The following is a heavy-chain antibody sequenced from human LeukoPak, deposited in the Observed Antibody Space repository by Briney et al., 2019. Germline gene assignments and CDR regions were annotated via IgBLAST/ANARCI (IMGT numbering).Heavy chain of an antibody. CDR3: RGYDSSGYDDAFDI. V-gene: IGHV1-2*02. J-gene: IGHJ3*02. CDR2: INPNSGGT. D-gene: IGHD3-22*01. CDR1: GYTFSNYD. Sequence: ASVKVSCKASGYTFSNYDMNWVRQAPGQGLEWMGWINPNSGGTNYAQKFQGRVTMTRDTSISTAYMELSRLRSDDTAVYYCRGYDSSGYDDAFDIWGQGTMVTVSS.